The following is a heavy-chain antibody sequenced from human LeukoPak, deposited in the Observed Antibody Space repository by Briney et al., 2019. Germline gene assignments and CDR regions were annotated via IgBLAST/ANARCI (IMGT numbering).Heavy chain of an antibody. J-gene: IGHJ4*02. D-gene: IGHD6-13*01. CDR1: GGTFSSYA. CDR2: IIPIFGTA. Sequence: GASVKVSCKAPGGTFSSYAISWVRQAAGQGLEWMGGIIPIFGTANYAQKFQGRVTITADESTSTAYMELRSLRSDDTAVYYCARGRHSSSWDEDFDYWGQGTLVTVSS. V-gene: IGHV1-69*13. CDR3: ARGRHSSSWDEDFDY.